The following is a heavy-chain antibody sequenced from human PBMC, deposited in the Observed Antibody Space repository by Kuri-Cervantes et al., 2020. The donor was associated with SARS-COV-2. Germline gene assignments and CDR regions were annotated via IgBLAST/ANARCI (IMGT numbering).Heavy chain of an antibody. CDR3: ARFYDYFDY. CDR2: INHSGST. V-gene: IGHV4-34*01. Sequence: ESLKISCAVYGGSFSGYYWSWIRQPPGKGLEWIGEINHSGSTNYNPSLKSRVTISVDTSTNQLSLTLSYVTAADTAVYYCARFYDYFDYWGQGTLVTVSS. CDR1: GGSFSGYY. D-gene: IGHD3-16*01. J-gene: IGHJ4*02.